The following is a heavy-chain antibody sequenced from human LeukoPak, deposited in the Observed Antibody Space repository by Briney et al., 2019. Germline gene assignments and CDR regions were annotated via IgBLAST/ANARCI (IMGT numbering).Heavy chain of an antibody. J-gene: IGHJ4*02. V-gene: IGHV1-18*01. Sequence: ASVKVSCKASGYTFTSYGISWVRQAPGQGLEWMGWISAYNGNTNYAQKLQGRVTMTRDTSTSTVYMELSSLRSEDTAVYYCARDGIYDSSEGVDYWGQGTLVTVSS. CDR1: GYTFTSYG. D-gene: IGHD3-22*01. CDR3: ARDGIYDSSEGVDY. CDR2: ISAYNGNT.